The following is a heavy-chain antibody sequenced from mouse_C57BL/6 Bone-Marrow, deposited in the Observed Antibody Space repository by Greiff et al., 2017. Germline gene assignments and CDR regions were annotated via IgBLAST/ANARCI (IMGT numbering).Heavy chain of an antibody. D-gene: IGHD2-3*01. J-gene: IGHJ2*01. CDR3: TRGLLTYY. CDR2: IDPENGDT. V-gene: IGHV14-4*01. Sequence: EVQLQQSGAELVRPGASVKLSCTASGFNIKDDYMHWVKQRPEQGLEWIGRIDPENGDTEYAAKFQGKATLPADTSSNTAYLQLSSLTSEDSAVYYCTRGLLTYYWGQGTTLTVSS. CDR1: GFNIKDDY.